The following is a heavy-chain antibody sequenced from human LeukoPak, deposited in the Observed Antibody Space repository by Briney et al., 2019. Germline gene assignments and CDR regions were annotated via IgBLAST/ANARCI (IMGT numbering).Heavy chain of an antibody. CDR1: GFTFDDYG. V-gene: IGHV3-20*04. CDR2: ISWNSGSI. D-gene: IGHD4-17*01. CDR3: ARVAINDYGDYFDY. Sequence: GGSLRLSCAASGFTFDDYGMSWVRQVPGKGLEWVSGISWNSGSIGYADSVKGRFTISRDNAKNSLYLQMNSLRAEDTAVYYCARVAINDYGDYFDYWGQGTLVTVSS. J-gene: IGHJ4*02.